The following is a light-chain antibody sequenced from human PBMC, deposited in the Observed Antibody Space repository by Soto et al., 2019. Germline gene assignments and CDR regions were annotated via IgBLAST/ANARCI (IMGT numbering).Light chain of an antibody. CDR2: EVS. CDR1: SSDVGSYNL. V-gene: IGLV2-23*02. J-gene: IGLJ2*01. Sequence: QSALTQTASVSGSPGQSITISCTGTSSDVGSYNLVSWYQPHPGKAPKLMIYEVSKRPSGVSNRFSGSKSGNTASLTISGLQAEDEADYYCCSYAGRAYVVFGGGTKVTVL. CDR3: CSYAGRAYVV.